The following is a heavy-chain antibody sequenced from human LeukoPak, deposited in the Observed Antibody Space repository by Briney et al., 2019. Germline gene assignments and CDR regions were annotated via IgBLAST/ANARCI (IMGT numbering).Heavy chain of an antibody. D-gene: IGHD6-19*01. V-gene: IGHV4-38-2*02. J-gene: IGHJ5*02. CDR2: VYHSGST. CDR3: ARDGLAVAGTWFDP. Sequence: SETLSLTCTVSGYSISSGYYWGWIRQPPGKGLEWIGSVYHSGSTFYNPSLKSRVTISVDTSKNQFSLKLSSVTAADTAVYYCARDGLAVAGTWFDPWGQGTLVTVSS. CDR1: GYSISSGYY.